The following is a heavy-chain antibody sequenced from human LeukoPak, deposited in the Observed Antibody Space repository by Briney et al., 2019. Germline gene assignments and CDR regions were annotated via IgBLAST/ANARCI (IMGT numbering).Heavy chain of an antibody. CDR2: LYAGNGNT. V-gene: IGHV1-3*01. Sequence: GASVKVSCKASGYTFTNFAIHWVRQAPGHRPEWMGWLYAGNGNTRFSQKFQGRVTITRDTSATTAYMELSNLTSEDTAMYSCARDRGSGWGPFDYGGQETLVTVSS. CDR3: ARDRGSGWGPFDY. D-gene: IGHD6-19*01. CDR1: GYTFTNFA. J-gene: IGHJ4*02.